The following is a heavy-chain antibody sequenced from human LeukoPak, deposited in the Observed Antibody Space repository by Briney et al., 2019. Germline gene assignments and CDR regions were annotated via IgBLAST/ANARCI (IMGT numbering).Heavy chain of an antibody. D-gene: IGHD3-3*01. CDR3: ARDSRGFGVVPPYYYYYYGMDV. Sequence: GGSLRLSCAASGFTFSSYWMSWVRQAPGKGLEWVANIKQDGSEKYYVDSVKGRFTISRDNAKNSLYLQMNSLRAEDTAVYYCARDSRGFGVVPPYYYYYYGMDVWGQGTTVTVSS. J-gene: IGHJ6*02. CDR1: GFTFSSYW. CDR2: IKQDGSEK. V-gene: IGHV3-7*01.